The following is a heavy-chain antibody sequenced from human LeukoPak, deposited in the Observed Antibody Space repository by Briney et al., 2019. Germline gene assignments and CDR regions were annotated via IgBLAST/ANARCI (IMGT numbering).Heavy chain of an antibody. CDR2: ISYDGSNK. J-gene: IGHJ4*02. V-gene: IGHV3-30-3*01. CDR3: ARDSDLSIVVITYCFDY. Sequence: PGGSLRLSCAASGFTFSGYAMHWVRQAPGKGLEWVAVISYDGSNKYYADSVKGRFTISRDNSKNTLYLQMNSLRAEDTAVYYCARDSDLSIVVITYCFDYWGQGTLVTVSS. CDR1: GFTFSGYA. D-gene: IGHD3-22*01.